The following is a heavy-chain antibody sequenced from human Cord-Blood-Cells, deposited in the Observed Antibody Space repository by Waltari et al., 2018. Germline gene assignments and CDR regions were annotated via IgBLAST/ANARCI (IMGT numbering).Heavy chain of an antibody. CDR3: ARQPRITIFGVVISAFDY. J-gene: IGHJ4*02. D-gene: IGHD3-3*01. Sequence: QLQLQESGPGLVKPSETLSLTCTVSGGSISSSSYYWGWIRQPPGKGLEWIGSIYYSGSTYYNPSRKSRVTISVDTSKNQFSLKLSSVTAADTAVYYCARQPRITIFGVVISAFDYWGQGTLVTVSS. V-gene: IGHV4-39*01. CDR2: IYYSGST. CDR1: GGSISSSSYY.